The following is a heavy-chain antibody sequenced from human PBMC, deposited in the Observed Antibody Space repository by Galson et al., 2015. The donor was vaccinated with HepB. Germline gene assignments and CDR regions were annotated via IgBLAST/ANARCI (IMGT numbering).Heavy chain of an antibody. CDR3: ARPSTGYSYGLDFDY. V-gene: IGHV5-51*01. CDR2: IYPGDSDT. J-gene: IGHJ4*02. Sequence: QSGAEVKKPGESLKISCKGSGYSFTSYWIGWVRQMPGKGLEWMGIIYPGDSDTRYSPSFQGQVTISADKSISTAYLQWSSLKASDTAMYYCARPSTGYSYGLDFDYWGQGTLVTVSS. CDR1: GYSFTSYW. D-gene: IGHD5-18*01.